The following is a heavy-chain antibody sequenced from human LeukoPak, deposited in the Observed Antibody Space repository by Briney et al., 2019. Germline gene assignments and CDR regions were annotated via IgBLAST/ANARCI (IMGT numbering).Heavy chain of an antibody. CDR2: INPSGGVT. J-gene: IGHJ4*02. V-gene: IGHV1-46*01. D-gene: IGHD6-13*01. Sequence: ASVKVSCKASGYTFTSYYMHWVRQAPGQGLEWVGLINPSGGVTSYAQKFKGRVTMTRDTSTSTVYMELSSLRSEDTAVYYRARDNKERQLGGYWGQGTLVTVSS. CDR1: GYTFTSYY. CDR3: ARDNKERQLGGY.